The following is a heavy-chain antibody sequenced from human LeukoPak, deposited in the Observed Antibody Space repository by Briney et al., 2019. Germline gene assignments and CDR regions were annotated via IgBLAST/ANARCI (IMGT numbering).Heavy chain of an antibody. D-gene: IGHD3-22*01. CDR3: TRGVGSGYSDD. V-gene: IGHV4-59*01. J-gene: IGHJ4*02. Sequence: SETLSLTCTVSGDSISSTYYWTWIRQPPGKGLEWIGYISYSGNTNYNPSLKSRVTISVDTSKNQFSLKLSSVTAADAAVYYCTRGVGSGYSDDWGQGTLVTVSS. CDR1: GDSISSTYY. CDR2: ISYSGNT.